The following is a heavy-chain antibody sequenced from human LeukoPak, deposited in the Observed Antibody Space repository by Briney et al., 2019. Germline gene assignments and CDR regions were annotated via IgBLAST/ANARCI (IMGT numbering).Heavy chain of an antibody. CDR2: IYHSGST. Sequence: SETLSLTCAVSGDSISSSNWWSWVRQPPGKGLEWVGEIYHSGSTNYNPSLQSRVTMSVDNSENHFSLKLSSVSAADTALCYCARSTVSVITRGAFDIWGQGTMVTVSS. D-gene: IGHD3-22*01. CDR3: ARSTVSVITRGAFDI. V-gene: IGHV4-4*02. CDR1: GDSISSSNW. J-gene: IGHJ3*02.